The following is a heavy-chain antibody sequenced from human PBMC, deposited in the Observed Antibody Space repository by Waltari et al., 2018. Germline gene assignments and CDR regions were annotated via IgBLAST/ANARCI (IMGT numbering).Heavy chain of an antibody. D-gene: IGHD5-12*01. Sequence: EVQLVESGGDLVQPGGSLSLSCAAPGFAFSSSWMPWVRQTPGKGLVWVSRIYTGASDTDYADAVKGRFTISRDNAKNTLYLQMNSLRVEDTAVYYCTRGGVGYGNFEYWGLGTLVTVSS. CDR1: GFAFSSSW. CDR3: TRGGVGYGNFEY. J-gene: IGHJ4*02. V-gene: IGHV3-74*01. CDR2: IYTGASDT.